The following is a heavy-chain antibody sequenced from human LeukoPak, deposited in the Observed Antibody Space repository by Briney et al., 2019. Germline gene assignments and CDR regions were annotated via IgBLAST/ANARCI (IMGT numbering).Heavy chain of an antibody. Sequence: SETLSLTCTVPGGSISSYYWSWIRQPPGKGLEWIGYIYYSGSTNYNPSLKSRVTISVDTSKNQFSLKLSSVTAADTAVYYCARDDNAFDIWGQGTMVTVSS. CDR1: GGSISSYY. CDR2: IYYSGST. D-gene: IGHD3-22*01. J-gene: IGHJ3*02. CDR3: ARDDNAFDI. V-gene: IGHV4-59*01.